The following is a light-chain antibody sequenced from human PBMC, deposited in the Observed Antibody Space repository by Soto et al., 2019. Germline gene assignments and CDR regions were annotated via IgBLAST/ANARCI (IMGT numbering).Light chain of an antibody. J-gene: IGKJ2*01. Sequence: EIVLTQSPATLSLSPGERAALSCRASQSVSSYLAWYQQKPGQAPRLLIYDASIRATGIPGRFSGSGSGTDFTLTISSLDPEDFGVYYCQQRGNWPVTFGQGTKLEIK. CDR2: DAS. V-gene: IGKV3-11*01. CDR1: QSVSSY. CDR3: QQRGNWPVT.